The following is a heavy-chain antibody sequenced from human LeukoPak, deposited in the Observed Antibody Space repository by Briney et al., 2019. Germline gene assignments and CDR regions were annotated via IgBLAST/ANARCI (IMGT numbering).Heavy chain of an antibody. CDR3: TTGIGIAARGADAFDI. J-gene: IGHJ3*02. CDR1: GFTFSNAW. V-gene: IGHV3-15*01. Sequence: GGSLRLSCAASGFTFSNAWMSWVRQAPGKGLEWVGRIKSKTDGGTTDYAAPVKGRFTISRDDSKNTLYLQMNSLKTEDTDVYYCTTGIGIAARGADAFDIWGQGTMVTVSS. CDR2: IKSKTDGGTT. D-gene: IGHD6-6*01.